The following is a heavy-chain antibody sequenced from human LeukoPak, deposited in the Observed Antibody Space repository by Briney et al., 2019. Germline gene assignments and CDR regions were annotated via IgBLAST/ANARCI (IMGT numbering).Heavy chain of an antibody. CDR3: AKNAHYQGYSYGGIDY. D-gene: IGHD5-18*01. J-gene: IGHJ4*02. CDR1: GYTFTCYY. Sequence: SCKASGYTFTCYYMHWVRQAPGKGLEWVAVISYDGSDKYSADSVKGRFTISRDNSKNTLYLQMNSLRAEDTAVYYCAKNAHYQGYSYGGIDYWGQGTLVTVSS. CDR2: ISYDGSDK. V-gene: IGHV3-30*18.